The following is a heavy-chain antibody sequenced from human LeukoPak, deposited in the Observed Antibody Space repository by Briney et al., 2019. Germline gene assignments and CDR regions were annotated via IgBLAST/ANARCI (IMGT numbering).Heavy chain of an antibody. CDR1: GYTFTGYY. J-gene: IGHJ5*02. CDR2: INPNSGGT. Sequence: EASVKVSCKASGYTFTGYYMHWVRQAPGQGLEWTGWINPNSGGTNYAQKFQGRVTMTRDTSISTAYMELSRLRSDDTAVYYCARDVEVGDIVVVPADNWFDPWGQGTLVTVSS. D-gene: IGHD2-2*01. V-gene: IGHV1-2*02. CDR3: ARDVEVGDIVVVPADNWFDP.